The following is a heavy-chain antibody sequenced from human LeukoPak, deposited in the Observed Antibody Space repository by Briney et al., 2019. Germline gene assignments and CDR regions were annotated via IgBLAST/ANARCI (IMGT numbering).Heavy chain of an antibody. CDR1: GFSFSSYN. CDR3: ARDWGYGSGSREFDY. J-gene: IGHJ4*02. Sequence: GGSLRLSCAASGFSFSSYNMIWVRKTPGKGLECVSSITSSSTYTFYADSVKGRFTISRDNAKNSLYLQMNSLRAEDTALYYCARDWGYGSGSREFDYWGQGTLVTVSS. V-gene: IGHV3-21*04. CDR2: ITSSSTYT. D-gene: IGHD3-10*01.